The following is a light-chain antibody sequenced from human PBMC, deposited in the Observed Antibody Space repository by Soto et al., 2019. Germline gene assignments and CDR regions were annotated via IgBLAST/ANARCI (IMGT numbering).Light chain of an antibody. J-gene: IGKJ4*01. CDR1: HSVNIH. Sequence: IMMTQSPATLSVSPGERVTLSCRTSHSVNIHVAWYQQKPGQAPRLLLYGASTRATGIPDRFSGSGSGTDFTLTISRLESEDFAVYHCQQYGSSPLTFGGGTKVDI. CDR2: GAS. CDR3: QQYGSSPLT. V-gene: IGKV3-20*01.